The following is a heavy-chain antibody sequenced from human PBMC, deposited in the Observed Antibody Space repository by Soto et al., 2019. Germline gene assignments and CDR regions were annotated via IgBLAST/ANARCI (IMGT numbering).Heavy chain of an antibody. J-gene: IGHJ6*02. CDR1: GGSISSGGYS. V-gene: IGHV4-30-2*01. CDR2: IYHSGST. CDR3: ASLSYYYGMDV. Sequence: PSETLSLTCAVSGGSISSGGYSWSWIRQPPGKGLEWIGYIYHSGSTYYNPSLKSRVTISVDRSKNQFSLKLSSVTAADTAVYYCASLSYYYGMDVWGQGTTVTVSS.